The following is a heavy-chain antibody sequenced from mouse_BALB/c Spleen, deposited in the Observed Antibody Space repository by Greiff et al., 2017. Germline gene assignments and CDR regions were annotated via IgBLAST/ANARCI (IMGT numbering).Heavy chain of an antibody. CDR1: GFNIKDTY. CDR2: IDPANGNT. D-gene: IGHD2-14*01. CDR3: ARYRDDGDWYFDD. J-gene: IGHJ1*01. V-gene: IGHV14-3*02. Sequence: EVQGVESGAELVKPGASVKLSCTASGFNIKDTYMHWVKQRPEQGLEWIGRIDPANGNTKYDPKFQGKATITADTSSNTAYLQLSSLTSEDTAVDYCARYRDDGDWYFDDWGAGTTVTVSS.